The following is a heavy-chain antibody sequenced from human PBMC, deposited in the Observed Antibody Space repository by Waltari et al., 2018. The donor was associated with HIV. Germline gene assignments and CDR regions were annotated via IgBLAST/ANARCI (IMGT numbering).Heavy chain of an antibody. V-gene: IGHV3-30-3*01. D-gene: IGHD3-3*01. J-gene: IGHJ6*02. CDR1: GFTFSSYA. CDR2: ISYYGSNK. CDR3: AREMRRGYYDFWSGNYGMDV. Sequence: QVQLVESGGGVVQPGRSLRLSCAASGFTFSSYAMHWVRQAPGKGLEWVAVISYYGSNKYHADSLKGRFTISRDNSKNTLYLQMNSLRAEDTAVYYCAREMRRGYYDFWSGNYGMDVWGQGTTVTVSS.